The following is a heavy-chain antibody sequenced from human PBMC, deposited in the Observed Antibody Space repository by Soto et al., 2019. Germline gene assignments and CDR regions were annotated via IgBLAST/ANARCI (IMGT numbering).Heavy chain of an antibody. CDR3: ARASGYVSGWYHDY. V-gene: IGHV1-69*01. J-gene: IGHJ4*02. CDR2: LIPILGTT. Sequence: QVQLVQSGAEVRKPGSSVKVSCKASGGTFSSDAVSWVRQAPGQGLEWMGGLIPILGTTHYAQKFQGRVTITADESTNTAYMELSSVRSDDTAVYYCARASGYVSGWYHDYWGQGTRVTVSS. CDR1: GGTFSSDA. D-gene: IGHD6-19*01.